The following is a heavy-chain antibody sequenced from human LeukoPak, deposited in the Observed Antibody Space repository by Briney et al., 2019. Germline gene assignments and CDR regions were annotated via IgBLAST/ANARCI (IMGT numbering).Heavy chain of an antibody. CDR3: ARDGYYDILTGYYPNWFDP. D-gene: IGHD3-9*01. V-gene: IGHV1-69*05. CDR1: GGTFSSYA. CDR2: IIPIFGTA. Sequence: SVKVSCKASGGTFSSYAISLVRQAPGQGLEWMGGIIPIFGTANYAQKFQGRVTITTDESTSTAYMELSSLRSEDTAVYYCARDGYYDILTGYYPNWFDPWGQGTLVTVSS. J-gene: IGHJ5*02.